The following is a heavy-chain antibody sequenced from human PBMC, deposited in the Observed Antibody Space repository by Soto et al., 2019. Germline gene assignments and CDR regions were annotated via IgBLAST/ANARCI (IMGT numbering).Heavy chain of an antibody. CDR1: GGAVSSGTYY. V-gene: IGHV4-61*01. CDR3: ARGIPYYDILTGLTQVNWFDP. J-gene: IGHJ5*02. CDR2: IYFTGST. D-gene: IGHD3-9*01. Sequence: PSETLSLTCTVSGGAVSSGTYYWSWIRQPPGKGLEWIGHIYFTGSTNYNPSLKSRVTMSLDTSRNQFSLKLSSVTAADTAVYYCARGIPYYDILTGLTQVNWFDPWGQGTLVTVSS.